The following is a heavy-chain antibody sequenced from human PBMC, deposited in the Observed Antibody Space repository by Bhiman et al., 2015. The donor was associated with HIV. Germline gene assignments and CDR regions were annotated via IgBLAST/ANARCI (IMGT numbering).Heavy chain of an antibody. Sequence: EVQLVESGGGLVQPGGSLRLSCAASGFTFSDYWMNWVRQAPGKGLEWVTNIKQDGSEKYYVDSVKGRFTISRDNAKNSLSLQMNSLSAEDTAVYYCVRSSVTNWFDPWGQGTQVTVSS. V-gene: IGHV3-7*01. CDR2: IKQDGSEK. CDR1: GFTFSDYW. CDR3: VRSSVTNWFDP. D-gene: IGHD3-22*01. J-gene: IGHJ5*02.